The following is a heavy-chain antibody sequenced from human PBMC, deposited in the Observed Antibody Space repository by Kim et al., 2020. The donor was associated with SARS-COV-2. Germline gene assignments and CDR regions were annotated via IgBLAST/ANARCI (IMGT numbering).Heavy chain of an antibody. CDR1: GFTFSSYG. CDR2: IWYDGSNK. D-gene: IGHD6-19*01. Sequence: VGSLRLSCAASGFTFSSYGMHRVRQAPGKGLEWVAVIWYDGSNKYYADSVKARFTISRDNSKNTLYLQMNSLRAEDTAVYYCARDQSSGWYIFDYWGQGTLVTVSS. J-gene: IGHJ4*02. CDR3: ARDQSSGWYIFDY. V-gene: IGHV3-33*01.